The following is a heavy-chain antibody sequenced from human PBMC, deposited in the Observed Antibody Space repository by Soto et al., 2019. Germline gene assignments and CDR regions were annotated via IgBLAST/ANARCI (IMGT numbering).Heavy chain of an antibody. J-gene: IGHJ3*01. V-gene: IGHV4-4*02. CDR2: IYHDGST. CDR3: ARLPENYGGAFDV. D-gene: IGHD1-7*01. Sequence: PSETLSLTCTVSSGSVSTNNLWSCVRQSPGKGLEWIGEIYHDGSTDYTPSLRSRVTISLDQSRNQFSLSLRSVTAADTAIYYCARLPENYGGAFDVWGQGTMVTV. CDR1: SGSVSTNNL.